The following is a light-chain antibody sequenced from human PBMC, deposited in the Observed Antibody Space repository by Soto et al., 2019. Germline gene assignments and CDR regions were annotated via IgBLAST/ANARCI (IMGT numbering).Light chain of an antibody. CDR2: DSY. CDR1: QSVISY. Sequence: EIVLTQSPATLSLSPGERATLSCRASQSVISYLAWYQQKPGQAPRLLIYDSYNRATGIPARFSGSGSGTDFTLTISSLEPEDFAVYYCQQRSNWPPRITFGQGTRLEIK. CDR3: QQRSNWPPRIT. J-gene: IGKJ5*01. V-gene: IGKV3-11*01.